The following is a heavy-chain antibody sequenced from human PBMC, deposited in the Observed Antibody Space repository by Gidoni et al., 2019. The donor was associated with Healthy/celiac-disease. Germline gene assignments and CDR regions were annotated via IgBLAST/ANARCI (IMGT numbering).Heavy chain of an antibody. V-gene: IGHV3-30-3*01. D-gene: IGHD1-20*01. CDR2: ISYDGSNK. CDR3: ASSPYNWNYYYYYYMDV. J-gene: IGHJ6*03. CDR1: GFTFSSYA. Sequence: QVQLVESGGGVVQPGRSLRLSCAASGFTFSSYAMHWVRQAPGKGLEWVAVISYDGSNKYYADSVKGRFTISRDNSKNTLYLQMNSLRAEDTAVYYCASSPYNWNYYYYYYMDVWGKGTTVTVSS.